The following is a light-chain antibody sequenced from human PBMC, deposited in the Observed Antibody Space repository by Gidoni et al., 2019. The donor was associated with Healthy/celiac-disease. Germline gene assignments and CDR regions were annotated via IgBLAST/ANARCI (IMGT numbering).Light chain of an antibody. CDR3: QQRSNWIT. J-gene: IGKJ4*01. CDR1: QSVSSY. V-gene: IGKV3-11*01. Sequence: RASQSVSSYLAWYQQKPGQAPRLLIYDAPNRATGIPARFSGSGSGTDFTLTISSLESEDFAVYYCQQRSNWITFGGXTKVEI. CDR2: DAP.